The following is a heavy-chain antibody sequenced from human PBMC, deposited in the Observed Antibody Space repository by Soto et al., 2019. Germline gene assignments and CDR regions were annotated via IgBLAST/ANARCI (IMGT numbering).Heavy chain of an antibody. CDR2: INHSGST. V-gene: IGHV4-34*01. D-gene: IGHD6-13*01. CDR1: GGSFSGYY. Sequence: SETLSLTCAVYGGSFSGYYWSWIRQPPGKGLEWIGEINHSGSTNYNPSLKSRVTISVDTSKNQFSLKLSSVTAADTAVYYCARGRIGSSWNSPFDYWGQGTLVTVS. CDR3: ARGRIGSSWNSPFDY. J-gene: IGHJ4*02.